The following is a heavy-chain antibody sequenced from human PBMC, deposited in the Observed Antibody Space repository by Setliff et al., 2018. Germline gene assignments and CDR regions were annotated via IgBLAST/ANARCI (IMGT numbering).Heavy chain of an antibody. V-gene: IGHV7-4-1*02. CDR1: SYA. J-gene: IGHJ5*02. Sequence: SYAMNWVRQAPGQGLEWMGWINTNTGNPTYAQGFTGRFVFSLDTSVSTAYLQISSLKAEDTAVYYCARGPLHYDFWSGYYTVSWFDPWGQGTLVTSPQ. CDR2: INTNTGNP. D-gene: IGHD3-3*01. CDR3: ARGPLHYDFWSGYYTVSWFDP.